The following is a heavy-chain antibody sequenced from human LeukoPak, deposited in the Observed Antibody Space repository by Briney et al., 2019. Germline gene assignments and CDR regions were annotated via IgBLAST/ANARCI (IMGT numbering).Heavy chain of an antibody. CDR3: ARARYSSSWYY. CDR2: IYSGGST. Sequence: GGSLRLSCAASGFTVSSNYMSWVRQAPGKGLEWVSVIYSGGSTYYADSVKGRFTISRDNSKNTLYLQMNSLRAEDTAVYYCARARYSSSWYYWGQGTLVTVSS. D-gene: IGHD6-13*01. J-gene: IGHJ4*02. V-gene: IGHV3-53*01. CDR1: GFTVSSNY.